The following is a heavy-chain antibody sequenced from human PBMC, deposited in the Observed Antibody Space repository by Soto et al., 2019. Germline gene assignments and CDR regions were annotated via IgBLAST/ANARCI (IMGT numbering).Heavy chain of an antibody. V-gene: IGHV3-7*01. J-gene: IGHJ4*02. CDR2: IKQDGSEK. D-gene: IGHD2-21*01. Sequence: HLVESGGGLVQPGGSLRLSCAASGFTFSSYWMSWVRQAPGKGLEWVANIKQDGSEKNYVDSVKGRFTISRNNAKNSVSRQMNSLRAEDTAVYYCASSYRSGDCYLDYWGQGTLVTVSS. CDR3: ASSYRSGDCYLDY. CDR1: GFTFSSYW.